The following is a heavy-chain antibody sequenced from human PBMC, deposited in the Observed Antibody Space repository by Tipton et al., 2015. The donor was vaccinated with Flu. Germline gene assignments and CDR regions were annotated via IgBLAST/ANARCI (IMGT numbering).Heavy chain of an antibody. CDR2: INHSRRT. V-gene: IGHV4-34*01. D-gene: IGHD2-8*01. CDR3: AREWGDAFGI. Sequence: TLSLTCAVYSGSVSGHYWSWIRQPPGKGLEWIGEINHSRRTNYNPSLKSRVTISVDTSKNQFSLKVSSGTAADTAAYYCAREWGDAFGILGQGTMVTVSS. CDR1: SGSVSGHY. J-gene: IGHJ3*02.